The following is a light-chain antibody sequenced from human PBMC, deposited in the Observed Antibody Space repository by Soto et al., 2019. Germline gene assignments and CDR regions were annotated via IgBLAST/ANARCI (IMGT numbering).Light chain of an antibody. V-gene: IGLV2-23*01. CDR1: SSDVGSYNL. Sequence: QSVLTQPASVSGSPGQSITISCTGTSSDVGSYNLVSWYQQHPGKAPKLMIYEGSKRPSGVSNRFSGSKSGNTASLTISGLRAEDEADYYCCSYAGSSTHYVFGTGTKVTV. CDR3: CSYAGSSTHYV. CDR2: EGS. J-gene: IGLJ1*01.